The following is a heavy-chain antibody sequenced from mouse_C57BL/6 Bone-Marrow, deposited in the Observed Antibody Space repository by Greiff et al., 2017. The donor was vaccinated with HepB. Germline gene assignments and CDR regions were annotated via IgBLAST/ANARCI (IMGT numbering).Heavy chain of an antibody. CDR1: GFTFSDFY. J-gene: IGHJ4*01. V-gene: IGHV7-1*01. Sequence: EVMLVESGGGLVQSGRSLRLSCATSGFTFSDFYMEWVRQAPGKGLEWIAASRNKANDYTTEYSASVKGRFIVSRDTSQSILYLQMNALRAEDTAIYYCARDNYYGRPLAMDYWGQGTSVTVSS. CDR2: SRNKANDYTT. D-gene: IGHD1-1*01. CDR3: ARDNYYGRPLAMDY.